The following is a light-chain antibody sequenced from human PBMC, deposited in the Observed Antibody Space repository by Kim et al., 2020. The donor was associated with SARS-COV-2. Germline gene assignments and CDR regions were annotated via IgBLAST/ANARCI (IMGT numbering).Light chain of an antibody. V-gene: IGKV1-5*03. J-gene: IGKJ4*01. Sequence: DIQMTQSPSNMSASVGDRVTITCRASQSISSWLAWYQQKPGKAPKLLIYKASSLESGVPSRFSGSGSGTEFTLTISSLQPDDFATYYCQQYNNYLLTFGGGTKVDIK. CDR2: KAS. CDR3: QQYNNYLLT. CDR1: QSISSW.